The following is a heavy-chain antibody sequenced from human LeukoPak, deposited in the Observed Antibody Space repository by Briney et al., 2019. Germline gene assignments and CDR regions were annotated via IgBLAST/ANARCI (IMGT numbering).Heavy chain of an antibody. CDR1: GFTFSTYS. CDR2: ISSSGTTI. CDR3: ARRAYYFDY. Sequence: GGSLRLSCAASGFTFSTYSMNWVRQAPGKGLEWLSYISSSGTTIYYAESVRGRFTISRDNAKNLLYLQMNSLRAEDTAVYYCARRAYYFDYWGQGSLVTVSS. J-gene: IGHJ4*02. V-gene: IGHV3-48*01.